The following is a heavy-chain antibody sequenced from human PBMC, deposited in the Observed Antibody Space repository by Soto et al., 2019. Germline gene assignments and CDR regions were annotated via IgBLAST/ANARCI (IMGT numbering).Heavy chain of an antibody. Sequence: QVQLVESGGGVVQPGRSLRLSCAASGFTFSSYGMHWVRQAPGKGLEWVAVISYDGSNKYYADSVKGRFTVSRDKSKNTRDLQVNSLRAEDTAVYYCAKDKVPVVVTAPFDYWGQGTLVTVSS. CDR1: GFTFSSYG. J-gene: IGHJ4*02. V-gene: IGHV3-30*18. CDR2: ISYDGSNK. CDR3: AKDKVPVVVTAPFDY. D-gene: IGHD2-21*02.